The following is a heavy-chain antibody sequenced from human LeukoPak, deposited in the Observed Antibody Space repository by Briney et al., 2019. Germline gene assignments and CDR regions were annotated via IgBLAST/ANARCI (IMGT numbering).Heavy chain of an antibody. J-gene: IGHJ4*02. D-gene: IGHD2-2*01. CDR3: ARGDCSSTSCYESGSFDY. V-gene: IGHV3-7*04. CDR2: IKQDGSEK. CDR1: GFTFSSYW. Sequence: GGSLRLPCAASGFTFSSYWMSWVRQAPGKGLEWVANIKQDGSEKYYVDSVKGRFTISRDNAKNSLYLQMNSLRAEDTAVYYCARGDCSSTSCYESGSFDYWGQGTLVTVSS.